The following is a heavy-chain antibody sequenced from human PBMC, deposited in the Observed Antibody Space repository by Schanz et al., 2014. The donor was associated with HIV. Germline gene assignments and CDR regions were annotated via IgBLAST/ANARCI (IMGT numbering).Heavy chain of an antibody. CDR1: GFTFSTHW. CDR2: ISSSGNTI. V-gene: IGHV3-48*01. J-gene: IGHJ4*02. Sequence: EEQLVESGGGLVQPGGSLRLSCAASGFTFSTHWMSWVRQAPGKGLEWVAYISSSGNTINYADSVKGRFTISRDNSKKTLYLQMNSLRAEDTAVYYCATSQGIMVATDFDYWGQGTLVTVSS. D-gene: IGHD5-12*01. CDR3: ATSQGIMVATDFDY.